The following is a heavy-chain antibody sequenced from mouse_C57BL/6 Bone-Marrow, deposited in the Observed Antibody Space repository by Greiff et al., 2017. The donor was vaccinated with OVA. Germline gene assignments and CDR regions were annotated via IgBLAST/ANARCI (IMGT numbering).Heavy chain of an antibody. CDR1: GFSFNTYA. CDR2: IRSKSNNYAT. V-gene: IGHV10-1*01. Sequence: EVKLVESGGGLVQPKGSLKLSCAASGFSFNTYAMNWVRQAPGKGLEWVARIRSKSNNYATYYADSLKDRFTISRDDSKSMLYLQMNNLKTEDKASYYCVRRSSMDYWGQGTSVTVA. CDR3: VRRSSMDY. J-gene: IGHJ4*01.